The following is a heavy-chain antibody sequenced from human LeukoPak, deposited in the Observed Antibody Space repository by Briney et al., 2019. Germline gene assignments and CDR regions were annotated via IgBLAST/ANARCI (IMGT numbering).Heavy chain of an antibody. J-gene: IGHJ6*02. D-gene: IGHD6-13*01. CDR3: ARHGARGGYSSSLSHYYYGMDV. V-gene: IGHV4-59*08. CDR1: GITFSDFH. Sequence: GSLRLSCAASGITFSDFHMNWIRQPPGKVLEWIGHIYYSGSTNYNPSLKSRVTISVDTSKNQFSLKLSSVTAADTAVYYCARHGARGGYSSSLSHYYYGMDVWGQGTTVTVSS. CDR2: IYYSGST.